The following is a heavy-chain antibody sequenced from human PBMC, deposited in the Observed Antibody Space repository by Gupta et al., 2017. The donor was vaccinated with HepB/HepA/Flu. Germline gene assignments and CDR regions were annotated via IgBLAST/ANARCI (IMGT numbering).Heavy chain of an antibody. CDR3: TTFFYGSSGDYIDY. D-gene: IGHD3-22*01. Sequence: EVQLVESGGGFVQPGGSLRLSCGASGFTFSDAWMSWVRQAPGKGLEWVGRIKSKTDDETAHYAAPVKGRFTISRDDSKNTLYLQMNSLKTEDTAMYYCTTFFYGSSGDYIDYWGQGTLGTVSS. J-gene: IGHJ4*02. CDR2: IKSKTDDETA. V-gene: IGHV3-15*01. CDR1: GFTFSDAW.